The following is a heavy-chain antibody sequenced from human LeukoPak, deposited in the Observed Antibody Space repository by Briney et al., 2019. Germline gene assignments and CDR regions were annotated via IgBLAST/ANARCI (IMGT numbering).Heavy chain of an antibody. D-gene: IGHD3-16*01. V-gene: IGHV3-49*04. CDR2: IRSKAYGGTT. CDR3: TRDLAYDYVWGSYTH. Sequence: AGGSLRLSCTASGFTFGDYAMSWVRQAPGKGLEWVGFIRSKAYGGTTEYAASVKGRFTISRDDSKSIAYLQMNSLKTEDTAVYYCTRDLAYDYVWGSYTHWGQGTLVTVSS. CDR1: GFTFGDYA. J-gene: IGHJ4*02.